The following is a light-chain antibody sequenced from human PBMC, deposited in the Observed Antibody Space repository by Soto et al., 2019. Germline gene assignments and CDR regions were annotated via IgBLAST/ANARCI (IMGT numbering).Light chain of an antibody. V-gene: IGKV1-39*01. CDR2: AAS. Sequence: DIQMTQSPAALSASVGDRVTITCRASQSLITYLNWYQQKPGQAPNLLIYAASTLERGVPSRFSGSGSGTDFTLTISSLQPEDFAAYYCQQSYSTPFTVGPGTKVDIE. CDR1: QSLITY. J-gene: IGKJ3*01. CDR3: QQSYSTPFT.